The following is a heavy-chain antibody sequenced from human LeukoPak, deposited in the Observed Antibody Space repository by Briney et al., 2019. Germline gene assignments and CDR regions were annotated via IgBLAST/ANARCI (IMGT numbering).Heavy chain of an antibody. CDR1: GFTFSSYG. D-gene: IGHD6-6*01. CDR3: AREAPIAARPGAGYYYYYYYLDV. J-gene: IGHJ6*03. Sequence: GGSLRLSCAASGFTFSSYGMHWVRQAPGKGLEWVAVIWYDASNKYYADSVKGRFTISRDNSKNTLYLQMNSLRAEDTAVYYCAREAPIAARPGAGYYYYYYYLDVWGKGTTVTVSS. CDR2: IWYDASNK. V-gene: IGHV3-33*01.